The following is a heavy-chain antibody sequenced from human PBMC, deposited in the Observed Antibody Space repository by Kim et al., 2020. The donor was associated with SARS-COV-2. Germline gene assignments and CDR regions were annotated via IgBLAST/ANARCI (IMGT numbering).Heavy chain of an antibody. D-gene: IGHD2-15*01. Sequence: GGSLRLSCEGSGFFFNKSTIHWVHQAPGKGLEWVSSIRSAGVDLHYSDSVKGRFSISRDNAKKSVFLQMTNLRADDTAVYYCSKVGLKGYMDIWGQGTTVTVSS. V-gene: IGHV3-21*01. CDR1: GFFFNKST. CDR2: IRSAGVDL. CDR3: SKVGLKGYMDI. J-gene: IGHJ6*02.